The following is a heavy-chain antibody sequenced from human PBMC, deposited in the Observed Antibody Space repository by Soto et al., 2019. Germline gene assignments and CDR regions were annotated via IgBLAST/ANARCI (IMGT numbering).Heavy chain of an antibody. CDR2: ITPYNGNI. Sequence: QMQLLQSGAEVKKTGSSVKMSCKTSGWIFTCQYLHWVRQAPGQGLEWLGWITPYNGNIKYAERFQDRISITRDNSLTPLFLELRNLKSEDTGLYYCARSATSGDQHFIDSWGQGTLVTVSS. J-gene: IGHJ4*02. D-gene: IGHD3-10*01. CDR3: ARSATSGDQHFIDS. CDR1: GWIFTCQY. V-gene: IGHV1-45*02.